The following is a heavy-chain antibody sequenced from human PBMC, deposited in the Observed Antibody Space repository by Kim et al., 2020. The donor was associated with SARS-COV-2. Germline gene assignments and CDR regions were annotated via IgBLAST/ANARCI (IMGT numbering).Heavy chain of an antibody. D-gene: IGHD2-2*01. Sequence: ASVKVSCKASGYTFTGYYMHWVRQAPGQGLEWMGRINPNSGGTNYAQKFQGRVTMTRDTSISTAYMELSRLRSDDTAVYYCARDPPLVVVPAANDYWGQGTLVTVSS. J-gene: IGHJ4*02. CDR3: ARDPPLVVVPAANDY. CDR2: INPNSGGT. V-gene: IGHV1-2*06. CDR1: GYTFTGYY.